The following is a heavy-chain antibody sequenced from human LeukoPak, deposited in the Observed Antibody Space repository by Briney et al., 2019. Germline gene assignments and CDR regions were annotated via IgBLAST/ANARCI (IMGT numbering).Heavy chain of an antibody. CDR1: GGTFTSYA. J-gene: IGHJ4*02. V-gene: IGHV1-69*04. CDR2: IIPILGIA. D-gene: IGHD5-24*01. CDR3: ARDSRDGYNYRY. Sequence: SVTVSCTASGGTFTSYAISWVRQAPGQGIEWMGRIIPILGIANYAQKFQGRVTITADKSTSTAYMELSSLRSEDTAVYYCARDSRDGYNYRYWGQGTLVTVSS.